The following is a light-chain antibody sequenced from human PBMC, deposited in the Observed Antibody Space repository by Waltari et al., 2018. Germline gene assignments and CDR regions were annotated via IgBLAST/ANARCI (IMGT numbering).Light chain of an antibody. CDR3: QSTDASETFV. CDR2: KDS. Sequence: SDELTQPPSVSVSPGPTARIPCSGEILSKEYAYWYQHKPGQAPVLVIYKDSERPSGIPDRFSGSSSGTTVTLTISAVQAEDEAAYYCQSTDASETFVFGTGTTVTVL. V-gene: IGLV3-25*03. J-gene: IGLJ1*01. CDR1: ILSKEY.